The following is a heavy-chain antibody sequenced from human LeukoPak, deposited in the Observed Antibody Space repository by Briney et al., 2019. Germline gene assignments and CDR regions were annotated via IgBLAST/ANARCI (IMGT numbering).Heavy chain of an antibody. CDR1: GGSFSGYY. D-gene: IGHD5-18*01. Sequence: SETLSLTCAVYGGSFSGYYWSWIRQPPGKGLEGIGEIKHSGSTNYNPSLKSRITISVDTSKNQFSLKLSSVTAADTAVYYCARGRGYSYGYRYFDYWGQGTLVTVSS. V-gene: IGHV4-34*01. CDR2: IKHSGST. CDR3: ARGRGYSYGYRYFDY. J-gene: IGHJ4*02.